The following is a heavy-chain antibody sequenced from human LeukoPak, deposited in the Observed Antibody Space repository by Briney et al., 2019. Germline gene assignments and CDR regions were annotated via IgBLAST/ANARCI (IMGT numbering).Heavy chain of an antibody. CDR2: IYSGGST. CDR1: GFTVSSNY. CDR3: ARGFPLRYFDWVRDY. Sequence: PGGSLRLSCAASGFTVSSNYMSWVRQAPGKGLEWVSVIYSGGSTYYADSVKGRFTISRDNSKNTLYLQMNSLRAEDTAVYYCARGFPLRYFDWVRDYWCQGTLVTVSS. J-gene: IGHJ4*02. D-gene: IGHD3-9*01. V-gene: IGHV3-66*01.